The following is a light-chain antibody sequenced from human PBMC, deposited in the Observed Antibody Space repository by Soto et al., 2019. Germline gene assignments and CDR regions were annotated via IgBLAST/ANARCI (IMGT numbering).Light chain of an antibody. CDR3: QQYGSSPWT. Sequence: EIVMTQSPATLSVSPGESATLSCRASQSVSSDLAWYQQKPGQAPRLLIYGASSRATGVPDRFSGSGSGTDFTLTIRRLEPEDFAVYYCQQYGSSPWTFGQGTRW. CDR2: GAS. V-gene: IGKV3-20*01. J-gene: IGKJ1*01. CDR1: QSVSSD.